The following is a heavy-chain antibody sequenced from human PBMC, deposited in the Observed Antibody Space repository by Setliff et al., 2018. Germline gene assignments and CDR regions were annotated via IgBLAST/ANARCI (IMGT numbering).Heavy chain of an antibody. CDR2: ISSSSSTI. CDR1: GFTFDDYG. J-gene: IGHJ6*03. CDR3: ARDIHYYGSGTSSGHYYYMDV. D-gene: IGHD3-10*01. Sequence: GGSLRLSCAASGFTFDDYGMSWVRQAPGKGLEWVSYISSSSSTIYYADSVKGRFTISRDNAKNSLYLQMNSLRAEDTAVYYCARDIHYYGSGTSSGHYYYMDVWGKGTTVTVSS. V-gene: IGHV3-48*01.